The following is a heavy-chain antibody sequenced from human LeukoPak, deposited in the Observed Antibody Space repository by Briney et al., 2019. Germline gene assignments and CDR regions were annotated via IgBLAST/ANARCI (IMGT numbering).Heavy chain of an antibody. CDR2: IKTKTDGGAT. V-gene: IGHV3-15*01. J-gene: IGHJ4*02. CDR3: TTSTGSWNKPDY. Sequence: PGGSLRLSCAASGFTFSNAWMSWARQAPGKGLELVGRIKTKTDGGATDYAAPVKGRFTISRDDSKNTLYLQTNSLKTEDTAVYYCTTSTGSWNKPDYWGQGTLVTVSS. CDR1: GFTFSNAW. D-gene: IGHD6-13*01.